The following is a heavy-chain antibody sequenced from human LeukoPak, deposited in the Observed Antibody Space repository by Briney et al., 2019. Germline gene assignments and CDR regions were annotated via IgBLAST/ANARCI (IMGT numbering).Heavy chain of an antibody. CDR3: ATAGTTGIHHWFDP. J-gene: IGHJ5*02. V-gene: IGHV4-38-2*01. D-gene: IGHD1-1*01. Sequence: PETLSLTCVVSGYSISNVDYCGWMRQPPGKGLEWIGNIYHSGGSYYNPSLKSRVTILVDTSKNQFSLKLSSVTAADTAVYYCATAGTTGIHHWFDPWGQGNLVTVSS. CDR2: IYHSGGS. CDR1: GYSISNVDY.